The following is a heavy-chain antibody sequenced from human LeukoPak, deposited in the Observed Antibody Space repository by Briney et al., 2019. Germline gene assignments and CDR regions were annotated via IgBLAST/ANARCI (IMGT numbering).Heavy chain of an antibody. V-gene: IGHV3-66*02. CDR2: IYSGGNT. CDR1: GFTVSNNY. Sequence: GGSLRLSCAAPGFTVSNNYMNWVRQAPGKGLEWVSVIYSGGNTYYADSVKGRFTISRDNSKNTLHLQMNSLRVEDTAVYYCARDRDYGGKLGYWGQGTLVTVSS. CDR3: ARDRDYGGKLGY. J-gene: IGHJ4*02. D-gene: IGHD4-23*01.